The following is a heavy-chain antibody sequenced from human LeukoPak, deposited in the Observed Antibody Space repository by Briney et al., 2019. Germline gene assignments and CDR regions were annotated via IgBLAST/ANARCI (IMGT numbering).Heavy chain of an antibody. J-gene: IGHJ6*02. V-gene: IGHV3-7*03. CDR3: ARGHYGLDV. CDR1: GFTFRDHW. Sequence: GGSLRFSCTVSGFTFRDHWMSWVRQAPGKGLEWVAYINQDGSERQYVDPVKGRFTTSRDNVKSSLFLQVNSLRVEDTAVYYCARGHYGLDVWGQGTTVIVSS. CDR2: INQDGSER.